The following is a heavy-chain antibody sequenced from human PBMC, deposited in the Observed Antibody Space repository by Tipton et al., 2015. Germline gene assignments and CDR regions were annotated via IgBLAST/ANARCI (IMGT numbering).Heavy chain of an antibody. CDR2: ISKDGSNR. CDR3: AKAYSSGWYWGFDY. D-gene: IGHD6-19*01. V-gene: IGHV3-30*18. J-gene: IGHJ4*02. Sequence: SLRLSCAASGFTFSRNDMHWVRQAPGKGLEWVAVISKDGSNRYYADSVKGRFTISRDNANNSVFLQMNNLRAEDTALYYCAKAYSSGWYWGFDYWGQGTPVTVSS. CDR1: GFTFSRND.